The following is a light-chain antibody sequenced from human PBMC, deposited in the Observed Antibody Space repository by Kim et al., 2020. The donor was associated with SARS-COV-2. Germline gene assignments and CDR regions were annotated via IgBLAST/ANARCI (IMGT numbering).Light chain of an antibody. Sequence: GLSITISCTGTSSDVGGYNYVSWYQQHQGKPHNLMIYDISKRPTGLPDRFSGSKSGNTASLTISGLQAEDEADYYCCSYAGSYTYVFGTGTKVTVL. V-gene: IGLV2-11*01. CDR2: DIS. CDR1: SSDVGGYNY. J-gene: IGLJ1*01. CDR3: CSYAGSYTYV.